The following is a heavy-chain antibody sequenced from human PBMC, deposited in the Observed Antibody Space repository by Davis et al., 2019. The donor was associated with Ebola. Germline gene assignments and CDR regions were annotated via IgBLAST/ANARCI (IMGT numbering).Heavy chain of an antibody. J-gene: IGHJ5*02. CDR2: IYYSGST. CDR3: ARHGVSGVLMVYAYSAWFDP. D-gene: IGHD2-8*01. V-gene: IGHV4-39*01. CDR1: GGSISSSSYY. Sequence: MPGGSLRLSCTVSGGSISSSSYYWGWIRQPPGKGLEWIGTIYYSGSTYYNPSLKSRVTISVDTSKNQFSLKLSSVTAADTAVYYCARHGVSGVLMVYAYSAWFDPWGQGTLVTVSS.